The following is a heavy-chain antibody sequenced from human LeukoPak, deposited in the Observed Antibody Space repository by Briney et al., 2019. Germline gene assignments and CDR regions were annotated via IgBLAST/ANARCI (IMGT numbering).Heavy chain of an antibody. CDR1: GFTFSSYS. CDR2: ISSSSSYI. D-gene: IGHD5-24*01. J-gene: IGHJ4*02. V-gene: IGHV3-21*01. Sequence: GGSLRLSCAASGFTFSSYSMNWVRQAPGKGLEWVSSISSSSSYIYYADSVKGRFTISRDNAKNSLYLQMNSLRAEDTAVYYCAREPWAGDGCNYPDYWGQGTLVTVSS. CDR3: AREPWAGDGCNYPDY.